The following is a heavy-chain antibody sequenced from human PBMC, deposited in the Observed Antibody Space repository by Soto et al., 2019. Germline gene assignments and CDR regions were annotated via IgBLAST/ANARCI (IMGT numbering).Heavy chain of an antibody. CDR2: IIPIFGTA. D-gene: IGHD2-15*01. CDR1: GGNFSSYA. V-gene: IGHV1-69*01. J-gene: IGHJ6*02. CDR3: ARSQGGSSSLDIYYYYYYGIDV. Sequence: QVQLVQSGAEVKKPGSSVKVSCKAPGGNFSSYAISWVRQAPGQGLEWMGGIIPIFGTANYAQKFQGRVTITADESTSTGYMELSSLRSEDTAVYYCARSQGGSSSLDIYYYYYYGIDVWGQGTTVTVSS.